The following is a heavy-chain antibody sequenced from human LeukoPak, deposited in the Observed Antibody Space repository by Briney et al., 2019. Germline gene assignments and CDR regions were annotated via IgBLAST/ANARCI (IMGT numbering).Heavy chain of an antibody. CDR2: INPSGGST. CDR1: GYTFTSYY. Sequence: ASVKVSCTASGYTFTSYYMHWVRQAPGQGLEWMGIINPSGGSTSYAQKFQGRVTMTRGMSTSTVYMELSSLRSEDTAVYYCARDEYSSGPGWYFDYWGQGTLVTVSS. D-gene: IGHD6-19*01. CDR3: ARDEYSSGPGWYFDY. J-gene: IGHJ4*02. V-gene: IGHV1-46*01.